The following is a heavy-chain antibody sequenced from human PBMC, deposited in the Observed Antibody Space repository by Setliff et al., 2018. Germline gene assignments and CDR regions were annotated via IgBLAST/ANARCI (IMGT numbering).Heavy chain of an antibody. D-gene: IGHD2-15*01. Sequence: ASETLSLTCAVYGGSFSGYYWSWIRQPPGKGLEWIGEINHSGSTNYNPSLKGRATLSIDASKKQFSLNLTSVTAADTAVYYCARASVVHAIAVGYWGQGTLVTVSS. V-gene: IGHV4-34*01. CDR2: INHSGST. CDR3: ARASVVHAIAVGY. J-gene: IGHJ4*02. CDR1: GGSFSGYY.